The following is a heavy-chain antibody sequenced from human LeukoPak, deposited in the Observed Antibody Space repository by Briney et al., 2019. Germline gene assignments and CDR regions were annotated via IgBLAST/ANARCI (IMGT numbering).Heavy chain of an antibody. V-gene: IGHV4-59*01. J-gene: IGHJ3*02. D-gene: IGHD2-2*01. CDR3: ARGGSVVPAADTDAFDI. Sequence: SETLSLTCTVSGGSISSYYWRWIRQPPGKGLEWIGYIYYSGSTNYNPSLKSRVTISVDTSKNQFSLKLSSVTAADTAVYYCARGGSVVPAADTDAFDIWGQGTMVTVSS. CDR2: IYYSGST. CDR1: GGSISSYY.